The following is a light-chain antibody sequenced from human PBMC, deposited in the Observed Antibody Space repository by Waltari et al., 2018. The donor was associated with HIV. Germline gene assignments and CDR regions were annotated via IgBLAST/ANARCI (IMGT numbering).Light chain of an antibody. J-gene: IGLJ3*02. V-gene: IGLV2-23*02. CDR2: EVN. CDR3: CSYVGRV. Sequence: QSALLQPATVSGSPGQSITISCTGTRGDAGRHNLVSWYQQPPGKAPKLLISEVNKRPSGVSSRFSGSKSGTTASLTISGLQAEDEADYYCCSYVGRVFGGGTKLTVL. CDR1: RGDAGRHNL.